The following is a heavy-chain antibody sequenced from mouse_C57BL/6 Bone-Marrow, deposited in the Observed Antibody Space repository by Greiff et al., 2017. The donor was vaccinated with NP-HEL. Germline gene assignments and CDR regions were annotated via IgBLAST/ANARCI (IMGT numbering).Heavy chain of an antibody. J-gene: IGHJ2*01. Sequence: VQLQQPGAELVKPGASVKLSCKASGYTFTRYWMHWVKQRPGQGLEWIGMIHPNSGSTNYNEKFKSKATLTVDTSSSTAYMQLSSLTSEDSAVYYCASMITTRRYYFDDWGQGTTLTVSS. CDR2: IHPNSGST. V-gene: IGHV1-64*01. D-gene: IGHD2-4*01. CDR1: GYTFTRYW. CDR3: ASMITTRRYYFDD.